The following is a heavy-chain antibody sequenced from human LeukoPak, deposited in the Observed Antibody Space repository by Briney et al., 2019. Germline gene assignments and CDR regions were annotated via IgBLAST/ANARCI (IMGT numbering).Heavy chain of an antibody. D-gene: IGHD3-10*01. V-gene: IGHV3-7*01. CDR3: ARDELSMVRGVISGELFDY. J-gene: IGHJ4*02. Sequence: PGGSLRLSCAASGFTFSSYWMSWVRQAPGKGLEWVANIKQDGSEILYVDSVKGRFTISRDNAKNSLYLQMNSLRAEDTAVYYCARDELSMVRGVISGELFDYWGQGTLVTVSS. CDR1: GFTFSSYW. CDR2: IKQDGSEI.